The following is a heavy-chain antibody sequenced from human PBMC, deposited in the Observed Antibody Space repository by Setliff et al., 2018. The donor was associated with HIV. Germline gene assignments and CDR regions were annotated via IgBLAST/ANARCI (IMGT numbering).Heavy chain of an antibody. V-gene: IGHV4-59*01. D-gene: IGHD4-17*01. CDR3: ARDPPGYGDSNDY. CDR1: GGSIRSYY. J-gene: IGHJ4*02. CDR2: IYYTGST. Sequence: SETLSLTCTVSGGSIRSYYWSWIRQPPGKGLEWIGYIYYTGSTNYNPSLKSRLTISVDTSKNQFSLKLRSVTAADTAVYYCARDPPGYGDSNDYWGQGTLVTVSS.